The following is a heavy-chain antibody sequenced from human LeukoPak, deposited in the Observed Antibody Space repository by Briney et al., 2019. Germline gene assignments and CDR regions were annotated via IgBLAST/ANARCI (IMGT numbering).Heavy chain of an antibody. D-gene: IGHD2-2*01. CDR2: IYHSGST. CDR3: AGHQQLRAAFDI. V-gene: IGHV4-38-2*02. J-gene: IGHJ3*02. Sequence: SETLSLTCTVSGYSISSGYYWGWIRQPPGKGLEWIGSIYHSGSTYYNPSLKSRVTISVDTSKNQFSLKLSSVTAADTAVYYCAGHQQLRAAFDIWGQGTMVTVSS. CDR1: GYSISSGYY.